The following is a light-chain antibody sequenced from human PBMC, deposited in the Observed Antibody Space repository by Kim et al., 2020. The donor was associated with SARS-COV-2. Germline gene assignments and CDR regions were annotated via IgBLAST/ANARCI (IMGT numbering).Light chain of an antibody. V-gene: IGLV3-1*01. CDR2: QHT. CDR3: QAWDSSTAV. CDR1: KLGDKY. J-gene: IGLJ3*02. Sequence: SYELTQPPSVSVSPGQTASITCSGSKLGDKYAYWYQKKPGQSPVLVIYQHTKRPSGISQRFSGSSSGNTATLTISRPQTMDEADYYCQAWDSSTAVFGGG.